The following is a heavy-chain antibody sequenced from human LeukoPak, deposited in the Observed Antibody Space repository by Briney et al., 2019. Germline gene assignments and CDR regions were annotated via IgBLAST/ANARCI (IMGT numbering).Heavy chain of an antibody. D-gene: IGHD1-26*01. CDR3: AKHSGSYQTAFDY. V-gene: IGHV3-30*18. CDR1: GFTFSSYG. Sequence: QPGGSQRLSCAASGFTFSSYGMHWVRQAPGKGLEWVAVISYDGSNKYYADSVKGRFTISRDNSKNTLYLQMNSLRAEDTAVYYCAKHSGSYQTAFDYWGQGTLVTVSS. J-gene: IGHJ4*02. CDR2: ISYDGSNK.